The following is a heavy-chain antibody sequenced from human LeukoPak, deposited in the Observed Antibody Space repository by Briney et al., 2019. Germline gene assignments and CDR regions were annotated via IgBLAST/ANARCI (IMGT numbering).Heavy chain of an antibody. V-gene: IGHV4-34*01. CDR3: ARGFYDYVWGCYRYEGNWFDP. D-gene: IGHD3-16*02. Sequence: SETLSLTCAVYGGSFSGYYWSWIRQPPGKGLEWIGEINHSGSTNYNPSLKSRVTISVDTSKNQFSLKLSSVTAADTAVYYCARGFYDYVWGCYRYEGNWFDPWGQGTLVTVSS. CDR2: INHSGST. J-gene: IGHJ5*02. CDR1: GGSFSGYY.